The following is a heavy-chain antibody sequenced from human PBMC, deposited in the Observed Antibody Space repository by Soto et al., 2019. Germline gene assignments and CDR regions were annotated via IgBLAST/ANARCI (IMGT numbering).Heavy chain of an antibody. Sequence: SVKVSCKASRVAFSKFIVTWVRQAPGLGLEWVGGIIPIFGTANYAQKFQGRVTITADESTSTSYMEVNNLRSEDTAVYYCAKVRYSSPMGYYYGMDVWDQGTTVTVSS. D-gene: IGHD6-19*01. CDR1: RVAFSKFI. V-gene: IGHV1-69*13. CDR3: AKVRYSSPMGYYYGMDV. CDR2: IIPIFGTA. J-gene: IGHJ6*02.